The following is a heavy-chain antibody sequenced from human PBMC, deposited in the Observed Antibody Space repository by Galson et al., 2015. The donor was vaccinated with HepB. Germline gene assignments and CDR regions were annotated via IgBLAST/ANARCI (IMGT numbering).Heavy chain of an antibody. V-gene: IGHV1-18*01. CDR1: GYIFKSYG. CDR2: ISVYNGNT. J-gene: IGHJ6*02. CDR3: ARGGFVAVTGVRMDV. Sequence: SVKVSCKASGYIFKSYGISWVRQAPGQGLEWMGWISVYNGNTKYAEELQGRVTLTADTSKTTAYMELNDLRADDTAVYYCARGGFVAVTGVRMDVWGQGTTVIVS. D-gene: IGHD2-21*02.